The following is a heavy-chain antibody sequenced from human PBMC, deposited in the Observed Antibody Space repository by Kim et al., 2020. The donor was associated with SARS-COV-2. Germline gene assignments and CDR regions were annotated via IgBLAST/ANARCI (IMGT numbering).Heavy chain of an antibody. CDR1: GGSFSGYY. CDR3: ARGLLFRVRDAFDI. J-gene: IGHJ3*02. D-gene: IGHD2-21*02. V-gene: IGHV4-34*01. CDR2: INHSGST. Sequence: SETLSLTCAVYGGSFSGYYWSWIRQPPGKGLEWIGEINHSGSTNYNPSLKSRVTISVDTSKNQFSLKLSSVTAADTAVYYCARGLLFRVRDAFDIWGQGTMVTVSS.